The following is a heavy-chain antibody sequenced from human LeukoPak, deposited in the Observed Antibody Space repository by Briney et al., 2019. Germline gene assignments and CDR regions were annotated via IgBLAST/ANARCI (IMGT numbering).Heavy chain of an antibody. V-gene: IGHV3-30*02. CDR3: ANLVGATPGDPNDAFDI. D-gene: IGHD1-26*01. J-gene: IGHJ3*02. Sequence: GGSLRLSCAASGFTFSSYGMHWVRQAPGKGLEWVAFIRYDGSNKYYADSVKGRFTISRDNSKNTLYLQMDSLRAEDTAVYYCANLVGATPGDPNDAFDIWGQGTMVTVSS. CDR2: IRYDGSNK. CDR1: GFTFSSYG.